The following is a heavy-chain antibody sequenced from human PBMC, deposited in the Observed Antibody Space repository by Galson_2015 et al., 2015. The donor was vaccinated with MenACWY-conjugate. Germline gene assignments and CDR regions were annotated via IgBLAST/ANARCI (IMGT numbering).Heavy chain of an antibody. CDR1: GYTFTTYS. J-gene: IGHJ4*02. V-gene: IGHV1-3*01. CDR2: INAGNGNT. Sequence: SVKVSCKASGYTFTTYSIHWVRQAPGQRLEWMGWINAGNGNTEYSQNFQGRVTITRDTSATTAYMELSSLRSEDTAVYYCSRSPKVVVPAAFFDSWGQGTLVTVSS. CDR3: SRSPKVVVPAAFFDS. D-gene: IGHD2-2*01.